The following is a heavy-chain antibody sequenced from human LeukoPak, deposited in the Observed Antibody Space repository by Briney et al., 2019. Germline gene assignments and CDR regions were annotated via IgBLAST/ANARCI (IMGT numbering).Heavy chain of an antibody. Sequence: GGSLRLSCAASGFTFTSYTMSWVRQAPGKGLEWVANIKQDGSEKYYVDSVKGRFTISRDNAKNSLYLQMNSLRVEDTAVYYCAREGYDDAFDIWGQGTMVTVSS. V-gene: IGHV3-7*01. CDR3: AREGYDDAFDI. D-gene: IGHD5-12*01. CDR2: IKQDGSEK. J-gene: IGHJ3*02. CDR1: GFTFTSYT.